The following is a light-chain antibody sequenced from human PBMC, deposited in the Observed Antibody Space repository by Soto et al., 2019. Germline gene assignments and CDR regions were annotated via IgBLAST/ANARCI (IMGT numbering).Light chain of an antibody. CDR1: QGISHY. CDR3: HKYNSAPLP. J-gene: IGKJ1*01. Sequence: DIQMTQSPSSLSTSVGDRVTITCRASQGISHYLAWYQQKPGKDPQLLIYAASTLQSGVPSRFSGSGSGTDFTLTISSLQPEDVATYYCHKYNSAPLPFGQGTKVEIK. V-gene: IGKV1-27*01. CDR2: AAS.